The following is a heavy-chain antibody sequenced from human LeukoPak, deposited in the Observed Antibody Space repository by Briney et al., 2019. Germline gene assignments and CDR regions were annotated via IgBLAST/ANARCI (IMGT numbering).Heavy chain of an antibody. CDR2: ISSSANSI. V-gene: IGHV3-48*01. J-gene: IGHJ5*02. CDR1: GFTLSSND. D-gene: IGHD3-9*01. Sequence: AGGSLRLSCAASGFTLSSNDMSWVRQAPGKGLEWVSYISSSANSIYYADSVKGRFTISRDNAKNSLYLQMDSLRAEDTAVYYCAKDAGLLRYFDWLADWFDPWGQGTLVTVSS. CDR3: AKDAGLLRYFDWLADWFDP.